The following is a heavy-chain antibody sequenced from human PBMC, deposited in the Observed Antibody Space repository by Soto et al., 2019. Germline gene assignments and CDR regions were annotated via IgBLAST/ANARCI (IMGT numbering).Heavy chain of an antibody. V-gene: IGHV1-69*13. J-gene: IGHJ4*02. Sequence: ASVKVSCKASGGTFSSYAISWVRQAPGQGLEWMGGIIPIFGTANYAQKFKGRVTITADESTSTAYMELSSLRSEDTAVYYCARASAIIAVAGPFDYWGQGTLVTVSS. D-gene: IGHD6-19*01. CDR3: ARASAIIAVAGPFDY. CDR1: GGTFSSYA. CDR2: IIPIFGTA.